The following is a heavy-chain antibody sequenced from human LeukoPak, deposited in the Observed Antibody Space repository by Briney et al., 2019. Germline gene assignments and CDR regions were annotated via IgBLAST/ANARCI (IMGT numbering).Heavy chain of an antibody. D-gene: IGHD3-3*01. CDR3: ARLPKYDFWSGYYSGRYFDY. CDR2: INHSGST. Sequence: SETLSLTCAVYGGSFSGYYWSWIRQPPGKGLEWIGEINHSGSTNYNPSLKSRVTISVDTSKNQFSLKLSSVTAADTAVYYCARLPKYDFWSGYYSGRYFDYWGQGTLVTVSS. V-gene: IGHV4-34*01. J-gene: IGHJ4*02. CDR1: GGSFSGYY.